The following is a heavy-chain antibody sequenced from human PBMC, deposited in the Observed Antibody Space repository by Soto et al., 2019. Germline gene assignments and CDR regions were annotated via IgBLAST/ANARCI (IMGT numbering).Heavy chain of an antibody. V-gene: IGHV4-39*01. D-gene: IGHD2-15*01. Sequence: PSETLSLTCTVSGGSVSSGGYYWGWIRQPPGKGLEWIGSIYYSGNTYYNPSLKSRVTTSVDTSKNQFSLKLSSVTAADSAVYYCARHVGGYYYYMDVWGKGTTVTVSS. CDR2: IYYSGNT. CDR1: GGSVSSGGYY. CDR3: ARHVGGYYYYMDV. J-gene: IGHJ6*03.